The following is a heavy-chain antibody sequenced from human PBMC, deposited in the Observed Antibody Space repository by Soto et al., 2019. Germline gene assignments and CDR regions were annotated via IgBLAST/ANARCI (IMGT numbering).Heavy chain of an antibody. D-gene: IGHD3-3*01. CDR2: ISGSGERT. V-gene: IGHV3-23*01. Sequence: EVQLLESGGGLVQPGGSLRLSCAASGFTFSMFAMTWVRQAPGKGLEWVSAISGSGERTYYADSVKGRFTISRDNSKNTLSLQMINLRAEATAVYFCAEEGAWRLNYYYYMDVWGKGTTVTVSS. J-gene: IGHJ6*03. CDR1: GFTFSMFA. CDR3: AEEGAWRLNYYYYMDV.